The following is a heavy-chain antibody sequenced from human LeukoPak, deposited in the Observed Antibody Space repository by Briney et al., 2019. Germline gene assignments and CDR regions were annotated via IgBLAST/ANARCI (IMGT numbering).Heavy chain of an antibody. V-gene: IGHV3-11*01. Sequence: TGGSLRLSCAASGFTFSDYYMSWIRQAPGKGLERVSYIRSSGSTIYYADSVKGRFTISRDNAKNSLYLQMNSLRAEDTAVYYCARDPGYYDFWSGYHPYYFDYWGQGTLVTVSS. CDR2: IRSSGSTI. CDR3: ARDPGYYDFWSGYHPYYFDY. CDR1: GFTFSDYY. J-gene: IGHJ4*02. D-gene: IGHD3-3*01.